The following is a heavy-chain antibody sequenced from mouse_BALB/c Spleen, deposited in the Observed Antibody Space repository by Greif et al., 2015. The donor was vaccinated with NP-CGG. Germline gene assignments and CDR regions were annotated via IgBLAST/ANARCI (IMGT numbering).Heavy chain of an antibody. J-gene: IGHJ2*01. CDR1: GFTFTDYY. CDR2: IRNKANGYTT. CDR3: ARVPLYILFDY. Sequence: EVHLVESGGGLVQPGGSLRLSCATSGFTFTDYYMSWVRQPPGKALEWLGFIRNKANGYTTEYSASVKGRFTISRDNSQSILYLQMNTLRAEDSATYYCARVPLYILFDYWGQGTTLTVSS. V-gene: IGHV7-3*02. D-gene: IGHD1-1*01.